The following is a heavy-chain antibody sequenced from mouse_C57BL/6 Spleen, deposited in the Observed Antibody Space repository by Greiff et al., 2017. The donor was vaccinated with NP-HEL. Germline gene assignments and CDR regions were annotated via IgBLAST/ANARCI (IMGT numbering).Heavy chain of an antibody. V-gene: IGHV1-82*01. D-gene: IGHD1-1*01. CDR2: IYPGDGDT. CDR1: GYAFSSSW. J-gene: IGHJ4*01. Sequence: QVQLQQSGPELVKPGASVKISCKASGYAFSSSWMNWVKQRPGKGLEWIGRIYPGDGDTNYNGKFKGKATLTAAKSSSTAYMQLSSLTSEDSAVYFCADYGSSYDAMDYWGQGTSVTVSS. CDR3: ADYGSSYDAMDY.